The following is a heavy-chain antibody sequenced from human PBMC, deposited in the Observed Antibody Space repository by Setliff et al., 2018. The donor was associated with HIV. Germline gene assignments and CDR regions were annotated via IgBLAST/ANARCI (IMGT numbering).Heavy chain of an antibody. J-gene: IGHJ6*04. Sequence: SVKVSCKASGGTFSNYAFCWVRQAPGQGLEWMGGLIPIVDITKSTQKFRDRVTFTADESTKTAQMELSGLTFEDTAVYYCASGRGVRGVIITCGLDVWGKGTTVTVSS. CDR2: LIPIVDIT. D-gene: IGHD3-10*01. CDR1: GGTFSNYA. CDR3: ASGRGVRGVIITCGLDV. V-gene: IGHV1-69*10.